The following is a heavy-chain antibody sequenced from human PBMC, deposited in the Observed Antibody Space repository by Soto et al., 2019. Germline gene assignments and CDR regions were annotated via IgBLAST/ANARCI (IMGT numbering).Heavy chain of an antibody. D-gene: IGHD3-22*01. J-gene: IGHJ4*02. Sequence: PGESLKISCKGSGYSFTSYWIDWVRQMPGKGLEWMGSIFPGESNTKYSPSFQGQVTISADKSNRTAYLQWSSLKASDTAMYYCARHSENHYDPSGFYFWGQGTLVTVSS. CDR1: GYSFTSYW. CDR2: IFPGESNT. V-gene: IGHV5-51*01. CDR3: ARHSENHYDPSGFYF.